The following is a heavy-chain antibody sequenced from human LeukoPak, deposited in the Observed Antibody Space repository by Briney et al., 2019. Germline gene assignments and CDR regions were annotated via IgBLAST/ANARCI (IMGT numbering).Heavy chain of an antibody. CDR1: GGSFSGYY. Sequence: SETLSLTCPVYGGSFSGYYWSWIRQPPGKGLEWIGEINHSGSTNYNPSLKSRVTISVDTSKNQFSLKLSSVTAADTAVYYCARGRSYWGQGTLVTVSS. V-gene: IGHV4-34*01. CDR2: INHSGST. CDR3: ARGRSY. J-gene: IGHJ4*02.